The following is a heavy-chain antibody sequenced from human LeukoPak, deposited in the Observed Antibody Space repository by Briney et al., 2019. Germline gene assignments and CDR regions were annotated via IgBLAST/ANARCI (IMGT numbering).Heavy chain of an antibody. D-gene: IGHD3-3*01. CDR3: ARPLSSPYDFWSGYRNDAFDI. V-gene: IGHV4-39*01. CDR2: IYYSGST. Sequence: PSETLSLTCTVSGGSISSSSYYWGWIRQPPGKGLEWIGSIYYSGSTYYNPSLKSRVTISVDTSKKQFSLKLSSVTAADTAVYYCARPLSSPYDFWSGYRNDAFDIWGQGTMVTVSS. CDR1: GGSISSSSYY. J-gene: IGHJ3*02.